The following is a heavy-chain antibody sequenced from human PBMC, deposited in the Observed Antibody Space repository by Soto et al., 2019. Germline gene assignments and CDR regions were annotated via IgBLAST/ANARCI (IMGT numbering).Heavy chain of an antibody. CDR1: GGTFSSYA. D-gene: IGHD4-17*01. CDR2: IIPIFGTA. J-gene: IGHJ3*02. Sequence: SVKVSCKASGGTFSSYAISWVRQAPGQGLEWMGGIIPIFGTANYAQKFQGRVTITADESTSTAYMELSSLRSEDTAVYYCARSSDYGDYGVATFDIWGQGTMVTVSS. CDR3: ARSSDYGDYGVATFDI. V-gene: IGHV1-69*13.